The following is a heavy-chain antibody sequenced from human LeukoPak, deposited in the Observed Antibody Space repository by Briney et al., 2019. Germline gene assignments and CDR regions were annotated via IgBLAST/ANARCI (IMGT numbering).Heavy chain of an antibody. CDR1: GGSFSNYY. J-gene: IGHJ5*02. CDR2: INHSGST. D-gene: IGHD1-14*01. Sequence: SETLSLTCAVYGGSFSNYYWSWIRQPPGKGLEWIGEINHSGSTYYKPSLKSRVTISVDTSKNQFSLKLRSVTAADTAVYYCARVTSRLGWFDPWGQGTLVTVSS. CDR3: ARVTSRLGWFDP. V-gene: IGHV4-34*01.